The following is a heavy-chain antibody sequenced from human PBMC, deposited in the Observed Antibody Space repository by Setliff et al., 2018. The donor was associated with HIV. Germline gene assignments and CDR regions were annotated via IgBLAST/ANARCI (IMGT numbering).Heavy chain of an antibody. D-gene: IGHD3-3*01. J-gene: IGHJ4*02. CDR2: IYFNGIT. CDR3: VTVVQDDLGVALFDY. CDR1: GDSVSSRSYY. V-gene: IGHV4-39*01. Sequence: SETLSLTCSVSGDSVSSRSYYWGWIRQSPGKGLEWIGSIYFNGITHDNPSLKSRVTTSVDTSKNQFSLNLHSVTAGDTGFYYCVTVVQDDLGVALFDYWGPGIRVTVS.